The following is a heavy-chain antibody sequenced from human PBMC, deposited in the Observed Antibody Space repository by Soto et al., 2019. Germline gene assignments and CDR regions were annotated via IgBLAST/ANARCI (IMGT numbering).Heavy chain of an antibody. J-gene: IGHJ6*02. Sequence: QITLKESGPTLVKPTQTLTLTCTFSGFSLSTSGVGVGWIRQPPGKALEWLALIYWDDDKGYSPSLKSRLTITKDTSKNQVVLTMNNMDPVDTATYYCAHSRCGGECLQYYSSHYYYGMDVWGQGTTVTVSS. D-gene: IGHD2-21*01. CDR3: AHSRCGGECLQYYSSHYYYGMDV. CDR1: GFSLSTSGVG. CDR2: IYWDDDK. V-gene: IGHV2-5*02.